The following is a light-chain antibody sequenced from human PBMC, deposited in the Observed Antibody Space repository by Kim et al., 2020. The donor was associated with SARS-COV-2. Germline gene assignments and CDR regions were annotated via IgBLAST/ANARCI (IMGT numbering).Light chain of an antibody. CDR2: DNN. J-gene: IGLJ2*01. CDR3: GTFDTTLIAVV. Sequence: GQKVTISGSGTTSTVGNNYVSWYQQLPRTAPKLLIYDNNKRPSGIPDRFSGSKSGTSATLDITGLQTGDEADYYCGTFDTTLIAVVFGGGTQLTVL. CDR1: TSTVGNNY. V-gene: IGLV1-51*01.